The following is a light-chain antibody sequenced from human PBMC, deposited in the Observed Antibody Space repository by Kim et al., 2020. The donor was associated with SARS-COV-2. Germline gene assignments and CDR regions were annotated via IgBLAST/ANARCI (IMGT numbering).Light chain of an antibody. CDR1: QSISSY. Sequence: DIQMTQSPSSLSASGGDRVTITCRASQSISSYLNWYQQKPGKAPKLLIYAASSLQSGVPSRFSGSGSGTDFTLTISSLQPEDFATYYCQQSYSTPFTFGGGTKVDIK. CDR2: AAS. V-gene: IGKV1-39*01. J-gene: IGKJ4*01. CDR3: QQSYSTPFT.